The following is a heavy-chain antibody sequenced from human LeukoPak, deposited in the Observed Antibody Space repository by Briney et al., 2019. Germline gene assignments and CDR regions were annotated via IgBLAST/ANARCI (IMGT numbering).Heavy chain of an antibody. J-gene: IGHJ1*01. CDR1: GGTFSSYA. V-gene: IGHV1-69*05. Sequence: SVKVSCKASGGTFSSYAISWVRQAPGQGLEWMGRIIPIFGTVNYAQKFQGRVTITTDESTSTAYMELSSLRSEDTAVYYCARGWDSSGWYVAEYFQHWGQGTLVTVSS. D-gene: IGHD6-19*01. CDR2: IIPIFGTV. CDR3: ARGWDSSGWYVAEYFQH.